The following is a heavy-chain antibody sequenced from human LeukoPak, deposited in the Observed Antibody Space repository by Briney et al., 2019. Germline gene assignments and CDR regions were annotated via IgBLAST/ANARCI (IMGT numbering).Heavy chain of an antibody. CDR1: GYTFTSYD. CDR2: MNPNSGNT. D-gene: IGHD3-10*01. J-gene: IGHJ6*02. CDR3: ARGSPGIDGMDV. Sequence: GASVKVSCKASGYTFTSYDINWVRQATGQGLEWMGWMNPNSGNTGHAQKFQGRVTMTRNTSISTAYMELSSLRSEDTAVYYCARGSPGIDGMDVWGQGTTVTVSS. V-gene: IGHV1-8*01.